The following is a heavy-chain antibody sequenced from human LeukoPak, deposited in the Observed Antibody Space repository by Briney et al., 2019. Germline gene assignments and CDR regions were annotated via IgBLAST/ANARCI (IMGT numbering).Heavy chain of an antibody. Sequence: ASVKVSCKASGYTFTAYYIHWVRQAPGQGLEWMGRINPNSGDTSYAQKFQGRVTMTRDTSISTAYMELSRLRSDDTVVYYCAIAGGGSDAFDIWGQGTMVTVSS. CDR1: GYTFTAYY. CDR2: INPNSGDT. D-gene: IGHD2-15*01. CDR3: AIAGGGSDAFDI. V-gene: IGHV1-2*05. J-gene: IGHJ3*02.